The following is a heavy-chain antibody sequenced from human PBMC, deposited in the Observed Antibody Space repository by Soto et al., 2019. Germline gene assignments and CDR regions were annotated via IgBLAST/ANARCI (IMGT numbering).Heavy chain of an antibody. J-gene: IGHJ3*02. Sequence: QLQLQESGPGLVKPSETLSLTCTVSGGSISSSSYYWGWIRQPPGKGLEWIGSIYYSGSTYYNPSLKSRVTISVDTSKNQFSLKLSSVTAADTAVYYCARPLRSGATSHAFDIWGQGTMVTVSS. CDR3: ARPLRSGATSHAFDI. CDR1: GGSISSSSYY. D-gene: IGHD1-26*01. CDR2: IYYSGST. V-gene: IGHV4-39*01.